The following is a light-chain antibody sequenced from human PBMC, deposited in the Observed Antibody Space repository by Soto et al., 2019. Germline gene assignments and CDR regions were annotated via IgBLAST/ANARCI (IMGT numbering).Light chain of an antibody. J-gene: IGKJ1*01. CDR2: DGS. CDR3: QQRSYWPWT. CDR1: QSLTS. Sequence: EIVLTQSPATLSFSPGERATLSCRASQSLTSLAWYQQKPGQAPRLLIYDGSIRATGIPARFSDSGSGTDFTLTISSLEPEDFAVYYCQQRSYWPWTFGQGTKVDIK. V-gene: IGKV3-11*01.